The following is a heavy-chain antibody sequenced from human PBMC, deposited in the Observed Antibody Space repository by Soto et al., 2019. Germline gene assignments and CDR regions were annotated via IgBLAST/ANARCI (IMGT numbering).Heavy chain of an antibody. D-gene: IGHD3-3*01. CDR3: ARAYITIFGVVIRAIDYYGMDV. CDR1: GYSFTIYY. V-gene: IGHV1-46*01. Sequence: GASVKVSCKASGYSFTIYYMHWVRQAPGQGLEWMGIINPSGGSTSYAQKFQGRVTMTRDTSTSTVYMELSSLRSEDTAVYYCARAYITIFGVVIRAIDYYGMDVWGQGTTVTVSS. J-gene: IGHJ6*02. CDR2: INPSGGST.